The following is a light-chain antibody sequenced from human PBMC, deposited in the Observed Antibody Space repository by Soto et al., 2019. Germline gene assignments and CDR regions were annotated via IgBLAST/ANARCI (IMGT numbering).Light chain of an antibody. CDR1: QSVSNNY. CDR3: QQYGSSGT. Sequence: EIVLTHSPCTLSLSPGERATLYCMGSQSVSNNYLAWYQQKPGQAPRLLIYGASNRATGIPDRFSGSGSGTDFTLTISRLEPEDFAVYYCQQYGSSGTFGQGTKVDIK. V-gene: IGKV3-20*01. J-gene: IGKJ1*01. CDR2: GAS.